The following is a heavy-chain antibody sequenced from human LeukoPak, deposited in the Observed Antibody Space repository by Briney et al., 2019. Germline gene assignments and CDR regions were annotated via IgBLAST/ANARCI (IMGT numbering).Heavy chain of an antibody. V-gene: IGHV4-39*01. Sequence: SETLSLTCTVSGGSISSSSYYWGWIRQPPGKGLEWIGSIYYSGSTYYNPSLKSRVTISVDTSKNQFSLKLSSVTAADTAVYYCARAFGVVGATNPGYWGQGTLVTVSS. CDR2: IYYSGST. CDR3: ARAFGVVGATNPGY. CDR1: GGSISSSSYY. D-gene: IGHD1-26*01. J-gene: IGHJ4*02.